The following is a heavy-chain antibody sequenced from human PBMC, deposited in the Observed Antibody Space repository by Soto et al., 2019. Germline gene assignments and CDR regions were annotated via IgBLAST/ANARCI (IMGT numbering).Heavy chain of an antibody. CDR1: GYTFTGYF. Sequence: ASVKVSCKASGYTFTGYFMHWVRQAPGQGLEWMGWINPNSGGTNYAQKFQGWVTMTRDTSISTAYVELSRLRSDDTAVYYCARGAPLYSYGYSSNPTFDYWGQGTLVTVSS. CDR2: INPNSGGT. V-gene: IGHV1-2*04. CDR3: ARGAPLYSYGYSSNPTFDY. J-gene: IGHJ4*02. D-gene: IGHD5-18*01.